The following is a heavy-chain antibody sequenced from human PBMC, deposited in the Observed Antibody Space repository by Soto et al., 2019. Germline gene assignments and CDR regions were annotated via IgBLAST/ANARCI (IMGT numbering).Heavy chain of an antibody. J-gene: IGHJ5*02. V-gene: IGHV4-34*01. Sequence: SESLSLTCAVYGGSFRGYYWSWIRQPPGKGLEWIGEINHSGSTNYNPSLKSRVTISVDTSKNQFSLKLSSVTAADTAVYYCARGTGTRYYGSGSYWGNWFGPWGQGTLVTVS. CDR3: ARGTGTRYYGSGSYWGNWFGP. D-gene: IGHD3-10*01. CDR1: GGSFRGYY. CDR2: INHSGST.